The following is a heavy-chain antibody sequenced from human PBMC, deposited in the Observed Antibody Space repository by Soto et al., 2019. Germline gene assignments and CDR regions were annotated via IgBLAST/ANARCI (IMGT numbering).Heavy chain of an antibody. V-gene: IGHV4-39*01. CDR3: GRREGLATISYYFDY. D-gene: IGHD3-9*01. J-gene: IGHJ4*02. CDR2: VYYSGST. Sequence: SETLSLTCTVSGVSVSSSSYYWGWVRQPPGKGLEWIGSVYYSGSTYYNPSLESRVTISVDKSKNQFSLKLMSLSAADTAVYYCGRREGLATISYYFDYGGQGARVPVSS. CDR1: GVSVSSSSYY.